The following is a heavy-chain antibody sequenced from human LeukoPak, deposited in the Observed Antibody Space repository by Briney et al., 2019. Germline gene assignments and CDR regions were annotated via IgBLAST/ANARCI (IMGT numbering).Heavy chain of an antibody. CDR3: ARGGIVAPGALDY. J-gene: IGHJ4*02. V-gene: IGHV4-34*01. CDR1: GGSFSGYY. Sequence: SETLSLTCAVYGGSFSGYYWSWIRQPPGKGLEWIGEINHSGSTNYNPSLKSRVTISVDTSKNQFSLKLSSVTAADTAVYYCARGGIVAPGALDYWGQGTLVTVSS. D-gene: IGHD1-26*01. CDR2: INHSGST.